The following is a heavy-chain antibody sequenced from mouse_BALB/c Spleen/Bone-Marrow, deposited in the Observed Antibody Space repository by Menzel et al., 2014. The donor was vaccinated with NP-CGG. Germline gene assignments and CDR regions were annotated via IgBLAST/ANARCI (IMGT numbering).Heavy chain of an antibody. CDR1: GFNIKDYY. D-gene: IGHD2-1*01. CDR3: NGNNYAIDY. Sequence: VQLQQPGAELVRSGASVKLSCTASGFNIKDYYMHWVKQRPEQGLEWIGWIDPENGDTEYAPKFQGKATMTADTSSNTAYLQLSSLTSEDTAVYYCNGNNYAIDYWGQGTSVTVSS. J-gene: IGHJ4*01. CDR2: IDPENGDT. V-gene: IGHV14-4*02.